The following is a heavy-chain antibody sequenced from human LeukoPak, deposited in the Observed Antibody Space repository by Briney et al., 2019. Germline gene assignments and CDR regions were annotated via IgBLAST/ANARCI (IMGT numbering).Heavy chain of an antibody. CDR1: GGSISSYY. Sequence: PSETLSLTCTVSGGSISSYYWSWIRQPPGKGLEWIGYIYYSGSTNYNPSLKSRVTISVDTSRNQFSLKLSSVTAADTAVYYCARVGEERWLQFPYYYYYMDVWGKGTTVTISS. J-gene: IGHJ6*03. CDR2: IYYSGST. V-gene: IGHV4-59*01. CDR3: ARVGEERWLQFPYYYYYMDV. D-gene: IGHD5-24*01.